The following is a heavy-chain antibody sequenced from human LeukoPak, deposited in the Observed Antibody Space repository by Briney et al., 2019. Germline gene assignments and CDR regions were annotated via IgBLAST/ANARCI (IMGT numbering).Heavy chain of an antibody. V-gene: IGHV4-38-2*01. J-gene: IGHJ4*02. CDR3: ARNSSGIHFDS. D-gene: IGHD3-22*01. Sequence: PSETLSLTCAVSGYSISNTHYWGWIRQPPGKGLEWIGSIYNSGSTHYNPSLKSRVTTPVDTSMNQFSLKLSAVTAAVPAVFYCARNSSGIHFDSWGGRTLVSVSS. CDR2: IYNSGST. CDR1: GYSISNTHY.